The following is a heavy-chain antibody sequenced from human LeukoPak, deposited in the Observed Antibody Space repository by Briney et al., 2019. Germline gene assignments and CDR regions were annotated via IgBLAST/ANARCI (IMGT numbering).Heavy chain of an antibody. J-gene: IGHJ4*02. CDR2: IRDYNGNT. D-gene: IGHD3-10*01. CDR1: GYTFTSYG. V-gene: IGHV1-18*01. CDR3: ARYQLVFYYGSGNSDY. Sequence: ASVKVSCKASGYTFTSYGISWVRQAPGQGLEWMGWIRDYNGNTNYAQKLQGRVTMTTDTSTSTAYMELRSLRSDDTAVYYCARYQLVFYYGSGNSDYWGQGTLVTVSS.